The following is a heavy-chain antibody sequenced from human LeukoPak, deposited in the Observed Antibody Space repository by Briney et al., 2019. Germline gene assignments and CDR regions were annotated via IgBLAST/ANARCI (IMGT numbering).Heavy chain of an antibody. CDR3: AREWNIVVVPAAIGWFDP. V-gene: IGHV3-11*01. D-gene: IGHD2-2*01. CDR2: ISSSGSTI. Sequence: GGSLRLSCAASGFTFSDYYMSWIRQAPGKGLEWVSYISSSGSTIYYADSVKGRFTISRDNAKNSLYLQMNSLRAEDTAVYYCAREWNIVVVPAAIGWFDPWGQGTLVTVSS. J-gene: IGHJ5*02. CDR1: GFTFSDYY.